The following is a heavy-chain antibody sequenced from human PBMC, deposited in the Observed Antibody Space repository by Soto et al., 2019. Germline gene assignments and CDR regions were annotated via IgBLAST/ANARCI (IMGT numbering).Heavy chain of an antibody. D-gene: IGHD4-17*01. V-gene: IGHV2-5*01. Sequence: QTTLKETGPTQVKPTQPLTLTCTASGLSFGTSGVGVGWIRQPPGEALEWLALIYWNDDKRYSPSLKSSRTITKDTTKTQVVLTMTNVDPVDTAAYYCASMTTVATAAFEIWGQGTMVTVSS. J-gene: IGHJ3*02. CDR2: IYWNDDK. CDR1: GLSFGTSGVG. CDR3: ASMTTVATAAFEI.